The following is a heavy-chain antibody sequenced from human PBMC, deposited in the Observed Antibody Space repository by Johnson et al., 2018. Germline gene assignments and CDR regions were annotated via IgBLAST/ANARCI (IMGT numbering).Heavy chain of an antibody. CDR3: ARLAVVTAIPYFYGMDV. CDR1: GASIGSHY. CDR2: IFYTGSP. V-gene: IGHV4-59*11. J-gene: IGHJ6*02. Sequence: QVQLQESGPGLVKPSVTLSLTCTISGASIGSHYWSWIRQPPGKGLEWVGSIFYTGSPNYNPSLKRLVTISVDTSKNQFSLKLSSVTAADTAVYYCARLAVVTAIPYFYGMDVWGQGTTVTVS. D-gene: IGHD2-21*02.